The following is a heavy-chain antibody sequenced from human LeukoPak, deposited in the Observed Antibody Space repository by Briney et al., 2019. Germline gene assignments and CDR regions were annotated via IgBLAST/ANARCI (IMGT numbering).Heavy chain of an antibody. CDR3: ARVRVAAGTSFDY. D-gene: IGHD6-13*01. Sequence: GGSLRLSCAASGFTVSTNYMSWVRQAAGKGLEWVSVIYSGGSTYYADSVKGRFTISRDNSKNTLYLQMESLRAEDTAVYYCARVRVAAGTSFDYWGQGTLVTVSS. CDR1: GFTVSTNY. V-gene: IGHV3-53*01. J-gene: IGHJ4*02. CDR2: IYSGGST.